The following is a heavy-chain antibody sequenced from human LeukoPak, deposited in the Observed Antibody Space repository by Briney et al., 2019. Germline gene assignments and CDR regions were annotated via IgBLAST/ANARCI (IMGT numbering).Heavy chain of an antibody. CDR2: IYPGDSDT. J-gene: IGHJ4*02. V-gene: IGHV5-51*01. D-gene: IGHD6-19*01. CDR3: ARLLHHSSGRSGGTYDY. CDR1: GYSFTSYW. Sequence: GESLKISCKGSGYSFTSYWIGWVRQMPGKGLEWMGIIYPGDSDTRYSPSFQGQVTISADKSISTAYLQWSSLKASDTAMYYCARLLHHSSGRSGGTYDYWGQGTLVTVSS.